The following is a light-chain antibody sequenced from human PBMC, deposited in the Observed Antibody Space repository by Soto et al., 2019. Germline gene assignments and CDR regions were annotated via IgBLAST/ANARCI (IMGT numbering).Light chain of an antibody. CDR2: AAS. Sequence: DIQMTHSPSSLSSSVGDRVTITCRASQSISSYVNWYQQKPGKAPKLMIYAASSVQSGVRSKFSGSGSGTDFTLTISSLHPEDFATDYYHESYSTARTFRQRPMVEIK. CDR1: QSISSY. J-gene: IGKJ1*01. CDR3: HESYSTART. V-gene: IGKV1-39*01.